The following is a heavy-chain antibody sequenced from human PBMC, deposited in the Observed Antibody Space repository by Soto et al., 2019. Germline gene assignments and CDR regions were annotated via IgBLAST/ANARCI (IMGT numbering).Heavy chain of an antibody. Sequence: GGSLRLSCAASGFTFTSYAMSWVRQAPGKGLEWVSTISGSGGSTYYADSVKGRFTISRDNSKNTLYLQMNSLRAEDTAIYYCAKAPAVTTLRYFDYWGQGTLVTVSS. CDR3: AKAPAVTTLRYFDY. CDR2: ISGSGGST. D-gene: IGHD4-17*01. CDR1: GFTFTSYA. J-gene: IGHJ4*02. V-gene: IGHV3-23*01.